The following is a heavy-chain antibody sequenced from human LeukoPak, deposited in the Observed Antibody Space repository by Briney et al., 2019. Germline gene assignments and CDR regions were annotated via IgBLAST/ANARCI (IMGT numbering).Heavy chain of an antibody. D-gene: IGHD3-22*01. V-gene: IGHV6-1*01. Sequence: SQTLSLTCAISGDSVSSNTAAWNWIRKSPSRGLEWLGRTFYRSKWYSDYAVSVKSRVTINADTSKNQFSLQLTPVTPEDTAVYYCVRGFYTMSVWGQGTTVTVSS. CDR3: VRGFYTMSV. CDR2: TFYRSKWYS. J-gene: IGHJ6*02. CDR1: GDSVSSNTAA.